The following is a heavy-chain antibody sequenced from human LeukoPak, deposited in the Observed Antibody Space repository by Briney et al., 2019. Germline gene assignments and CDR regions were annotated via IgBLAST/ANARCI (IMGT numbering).Heavy chain of an antibody. CDR2: ISAYNGNT. D-gene: IGHD5-12*01. CDR1: GYTFTGYY. CDR3: ARALATVAFDI. V-gene: IGHV1-18*04. J-gene: IGHJ3*02. Sequence: ASVKVSCKASGYTFTGYYMHWVRPAPGQGLEWMGWISAYNGNTNYAQKLQGRVTMTTDTSTSTAYMELRSLRSDDTAVYYCARALATVAFDIWGQGTMVTVSS.